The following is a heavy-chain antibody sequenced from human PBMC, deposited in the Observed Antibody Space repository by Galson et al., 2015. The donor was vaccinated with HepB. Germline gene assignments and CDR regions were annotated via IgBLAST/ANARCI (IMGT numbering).Heavy chain of an antibody. D-gene: IGHD3-22*01. Sequence: SLRLSCAASGLIFSNSVMHWVRQAPGKGLECVALISAGDGRNTNYADSVRGRFTISRDNSKNKVFLQMNSLRAEDTAVYYCAREGFSSGHAGIFDCWGQGALVTVSS. CDR2: ISAGDGRNT. CDR1: GLIFSNSV. J-gene: IGHJ4*02. V-gene: IGHV3-30*04. CDR3: AREGFSSGHAGIFDC.